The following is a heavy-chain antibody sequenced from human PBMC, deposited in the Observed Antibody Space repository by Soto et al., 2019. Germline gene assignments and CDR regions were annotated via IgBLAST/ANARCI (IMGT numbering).Heavy chain of an antibody. CDR2: IIPIFGTA. Sequence: QVQLVQSGAEVRKPGSSVKVSCKASGGTFSRHAISWVRQAPGQGLEWMGGIIPIFGTANHAQKFQGRVTIIANKSRSTVYMEWSSLRFETTTMYYWGRGWGYDSNDYYYASWGQEPWLSSPQ. V-gene: IGHV1-69*06. D-gene: IGHD3-22*01. CDR1: GGTFSRHA. J-gene: IGHJ5*01. CDR3: GRGWGYDSNDYYYAS.